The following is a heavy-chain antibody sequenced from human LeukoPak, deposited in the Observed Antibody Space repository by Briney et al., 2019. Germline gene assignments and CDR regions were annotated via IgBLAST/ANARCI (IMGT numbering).Heavy chain of an antibody. CDR1: GFTFSSYA. J-gene: IGHJ4*02. D-gene: IGHD6-19*01. CDR2: ISYDGSNK. V-gene: IGHV3-30-3*01. Sequence: PGRSLRLSCAASGFTFSSYAMHWVRQAPGKGLEWVAVISYDGSNKYYADSVKDRFTISRDNSKNTLYLQMNSLRAEDTAVYYCARDKAVARGVFDYWGQGTLVTVSS. CDR3: ARDKAVARGVFDY.